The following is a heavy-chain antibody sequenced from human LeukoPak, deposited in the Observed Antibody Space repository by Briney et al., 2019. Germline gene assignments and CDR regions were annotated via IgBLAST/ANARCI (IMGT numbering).Heavy chain of an antibody. CDR1: GGSFSGYY. V-gene: IGHV4-34*01. Sequence: SETLSLTCAVYGGSFSGYYWSWIRQPPGKGLEWIGEINHSGSTNYNPSLKSRVTISVDTSKNQFSLKLSSVTAADTAVYYCARVKVGYNYYYFDYWGQGTLVTVSS. CDR3: ARVKVGYNYYYFDY. D-gene: IGHD5-12*01. CDR2: INHSGST. J-gene: IGHJ4*02.